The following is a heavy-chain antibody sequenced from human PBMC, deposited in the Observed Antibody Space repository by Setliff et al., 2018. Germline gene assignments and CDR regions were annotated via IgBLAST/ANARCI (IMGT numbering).Heavy chain of an antibody. V-gene: IGHV4-4*07. CDR3: AREQWLDPPGYYYMDV. CDR2: IYIGGSA. Sequence: SETLSLTCTVSGGSISSYYWSWIRQPAGKGLEWIGHIYIGGSANYNPSLKSRVTMSLDTSKNQFSLKRNSVTAADMAVYYCAREQWLDPPGYYYMDVWAKGTTVTVSS. J-gene: IGHJ6*03. CDR1: GGSISSYY. D-gene: IGHD6-19*01.